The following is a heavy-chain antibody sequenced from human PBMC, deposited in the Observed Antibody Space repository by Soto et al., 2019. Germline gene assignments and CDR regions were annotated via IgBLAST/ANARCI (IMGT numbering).Heavy chain of an antibody. J-gene: IGHJ5*02. CDR3: ASPKIAFYNWFDP. V-gene: IGHV4-39*01. Sequence: PSETMSLTCTVSDVSISSSSYYWGWKSQPPGKGLEWIGSIYYSGSTYYNPSLKSRVTISVDTSKNQFSLKLSSVTAADTAVYYCASPKIAFYNWFDPWGQGTLVTVSS. CDR1: DVSISSSSYY. D-gene: IGHD3-3*02. CDR2: IYYSGST.